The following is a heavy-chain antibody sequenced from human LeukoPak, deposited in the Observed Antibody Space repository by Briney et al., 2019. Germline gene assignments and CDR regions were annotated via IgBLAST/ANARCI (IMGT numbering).Heavy chain of an antibody. CDR3: ARDWAGTTVDYFDY. D-gene: IGHD1-1*01. V-gene: IGHV1-18*01. CDR1: GYTFTSYG. Sequence: ASVKVSCKASGYTFTSYGINWVRQAPGQGLEWMGWISGYNVNPNYAQKFQDRVTMTTDTYTSTAYMELRSLRSDDTAVYYCARDWAGTTVDYFDYWGQGTLVTVSS. CDR2: ISGYNVNP. J-gene: IGHJ4*02.